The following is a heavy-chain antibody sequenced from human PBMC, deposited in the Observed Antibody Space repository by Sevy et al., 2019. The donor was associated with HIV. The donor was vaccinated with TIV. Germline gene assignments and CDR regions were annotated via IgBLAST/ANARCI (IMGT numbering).Heavy chain of an antibody. CDR3: ARGIASSRTMAGNY. J-gene: IGHJ4*02. Sequence: SKTLSLTCTVSGGSTSSYYWTWIRQPPGKGLEWIGYIYYSGATTYNPSLKSRFTISIDTSKNQFSLKLSSVTAADTAVYYCARGIASSRTMAGNYWGQGTLVTVSS. V-gene: IGHV4-59*01. CDR2: IYYSGAT. D-gene: IGHD6-19*01. CDR1: GGSTSSYY.